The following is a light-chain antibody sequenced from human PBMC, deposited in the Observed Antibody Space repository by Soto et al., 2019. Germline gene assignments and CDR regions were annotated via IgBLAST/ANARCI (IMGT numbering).Light chain of an antibody. Sequence: DIQMTQSPSSLSASVEGRVIITCRASQSISNHLNWYQQKPGKAPKLLIFAASSLQSGVPSRFSGSGSGTHFTFTITSLQPEDIGTYYCQNCFTVPYTFGQGTKVDIK. CDR1: QSISNH. CDR3: QNCFTVPYT. V-gene: IGKV1-39*01. CDR2: AAS. J-gene: IGKJ2*01.